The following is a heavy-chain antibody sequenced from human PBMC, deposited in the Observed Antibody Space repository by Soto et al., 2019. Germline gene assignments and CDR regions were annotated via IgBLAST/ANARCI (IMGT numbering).Heavy chain of an antibody. CDR3: ARVWTTVTNWFDP. J-gene: IGHJ5*02. V-gene: IGHV4-4*02. Sequence: SSETLSLTCVVSGASISSSNWWSWVRQPPGKGLEWIGDIHHSGNSNYNPSLKSRVTTSVDKSKNQFSLKLSSVTAADTAVYYCARVWTTVTNWFDPWGQGTLVTVSS. CDR2: IHHSGNS. CDR1: GASISSSNW. D-gene: IGHD4-17*01.